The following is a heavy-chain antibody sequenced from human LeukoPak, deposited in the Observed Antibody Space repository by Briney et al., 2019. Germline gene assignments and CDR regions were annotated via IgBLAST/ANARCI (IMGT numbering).Heavy chain of an antibody. CDR1: GFTFRGHA. J-gene: IGHJ4*02. D-gene: IGHD2-21*01. V-gene: IGHV3-23*01. CDR3: AKDFRIGYSAHFDY. CDR2: IYENGGTT. Sequence: GGSLRLSCVGSGFTFRGHAMSWVRQAPEKGLEFVSGIYENGGTTYYADSVKGRFSISRDNSKNTLYLQMDSLRGEDTAVYYCAKDFRIGYSAHFDYWGQGALVTVSS.